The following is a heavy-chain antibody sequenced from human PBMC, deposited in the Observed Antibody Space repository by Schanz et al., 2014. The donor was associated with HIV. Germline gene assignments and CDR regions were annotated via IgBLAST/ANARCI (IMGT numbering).Heavy chain of an antibody. V-gene: IGHV1-2*02. Sequence: QVQLVQSGAEVKKPGASVKVSCKAFGYTFTSSYMHWGRQAPGQGLEWMGWINPNEGDTKFAQKFRGRVTMTRDTSISTAYMELTRLRFDDTAVYYCAKSRFQLHWFDSWGQGTLVTVSS. CDR1: GYTFTSSY. D-gene: IGHD2-2*01. CDR3: AKSRFQLHWFDS. J-gene: IGHJ5*01. CDR2: INPNEGDT.